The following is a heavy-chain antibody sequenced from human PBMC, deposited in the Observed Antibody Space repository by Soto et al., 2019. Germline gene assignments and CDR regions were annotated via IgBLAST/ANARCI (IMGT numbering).Heavy chain of an antibody. CDR2: ISWNSGSI. Sequence: GGSLRLSCAASGFTFDDYAMHWVRQAPGKGLEWVSGISWNSGSIGYADSVKGRFTISRDKAKNSLYLQMNSLRAEDTALYYCAKGLGEYYDSSGYYYYYYGMDVWGQGTTVTVSS. CDR1: GFTFDDYA. J-gene: IGHJ6*02. V-gene: IGHV3-9*01. D-gene: IGHD3-22*01. CDR3: AKGLGEYYDSSGYYYYYYGMDV.